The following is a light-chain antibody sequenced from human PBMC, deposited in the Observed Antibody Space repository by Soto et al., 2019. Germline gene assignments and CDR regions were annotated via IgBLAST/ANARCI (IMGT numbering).Light chain of an antibody. CDR1: QTISSNY. J-gene: IGKJ1*01. CDR3: LLYGSSPTT. V-gene: IGKV3-20*01. Sequence: EIVLTQSPGTLSLSPGERATLSCRATQTISSNYLAWYQQKPGQAPKLLIHGASTRATGIPDRFSGSGSGTDCTLTISRLEPEDFAVYYCLLYGSSPTTFGPGTKVEV. CDR2: GAS.